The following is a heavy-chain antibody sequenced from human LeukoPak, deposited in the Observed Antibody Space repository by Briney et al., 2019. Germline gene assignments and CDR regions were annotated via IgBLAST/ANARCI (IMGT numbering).Heavy chain of an antibody. CDR1: GFTFSSYS. CDR3: ARDGKLRYFDSNNWFDP. V-gene: IGHV3-21*01. D-gene: IGHD3-9*01. Sequence: GGSLRPSCAASGFTFSSYSMNWVRQAPGKGLEWVSSISSSSSYIYYADSVKGRFTISRDNAKNSLYLQMNSLRAEDTAVYYCARDGKLRYFDSNNWFDPWGQGTLVTVSS. J-gene: IGHJ5*02. CDR2: ISSSSSYI.